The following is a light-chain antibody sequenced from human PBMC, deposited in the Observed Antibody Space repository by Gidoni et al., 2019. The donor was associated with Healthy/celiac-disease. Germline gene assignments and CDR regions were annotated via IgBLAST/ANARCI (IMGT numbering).Light chain of an antibody. CDR2: AAP. J-gene: IGKJ4*01. CDR1: QGISNY. CDR3: QKYNSAPL. V-gene: IGKV1-27*01. Sequence: DIQMTQSPSCLSASVGDRVTITCRASQGISNYLAWYQQKPGKVPQLLIYAAPTLQSGVPSRFSGSGSGTDFTLTISSLQPEDVATYYWQKYNSAPLFGGGTKVEIK.